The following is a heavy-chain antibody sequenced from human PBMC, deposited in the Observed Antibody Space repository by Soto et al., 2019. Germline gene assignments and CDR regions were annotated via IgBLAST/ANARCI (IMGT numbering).Heavy chain of an antibody. CDR1: GYSFTSYW. J-gene: IGHJ2*01. CDR2: IDPSDSYT. D-gene: IGHD2-21*02. V-gene: IGHV5-10-1*01. CDR3: ARRRYCGGDCYPHWYFDL. Sequence: PGESLKISCKGSGYSFTSYWISWVRQMPGKGLEWMGRIDPSDSYTNYSPSFQGHVTISADKSISTAYLQWSSLKASDTAMHYCARRRYCGGDCYPHWYFDLWGRGTLVTVSS.